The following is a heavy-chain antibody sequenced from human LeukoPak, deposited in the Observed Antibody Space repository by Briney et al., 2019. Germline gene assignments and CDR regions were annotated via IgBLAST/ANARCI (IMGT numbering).Heavy chain of an antibody. CDR2: IYYSGNT. V-gene: IGHV4-39*01. CDR3: ARLDY. CDR1: GGSISSSTYS. J-gene: IGHJ4*02. Sequence: SETLSLTCTVSGGSISSSTYSWGWIRQPPGKGLEWIGSIYYSGNTYYNPSLKSRVTISVDTSKNQFSLNLTSVTAADTAVYYCARLDYWGQGTLVTVSS.